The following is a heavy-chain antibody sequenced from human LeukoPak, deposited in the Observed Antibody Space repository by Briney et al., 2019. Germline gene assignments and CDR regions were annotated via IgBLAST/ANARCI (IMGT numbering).Heavy chain of an antibody. J-gene: IGHJ4*02. CDR3: ARAGTAMVIYYFDY. V-gene: IGHV3-23*01. Sequence: PGGSLGLSCAASGFTFSSYAMSWVRQAPGKGLEWVSAISGSGGSTCYADSVKGRFTISRDNSKNTLYLQMNSLRAEDTAVYYCARAGTAMVIYYFDYWGQGTLVTVSS. CDR2: ISGSGGST. D-gene: IGHD5-18*01. CDR1: GFTFSSYA.